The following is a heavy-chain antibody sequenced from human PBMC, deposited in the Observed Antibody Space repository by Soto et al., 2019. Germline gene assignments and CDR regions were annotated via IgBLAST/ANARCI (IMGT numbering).Heavy chain of an antibody. J-gene: IGHJ4*02. CDR1: GGSYSGYY. CDR3: ARQGTSSSGFDY. Sequence: KASETLSLTCVVSGGSYSGYYWSWIRQSPGKGLEWIGEINHSGRTNYKSSLESRVTISIDKSETQFSLKLNSVTAADTAVYYCARQGTSSSGFDYWGQGTLVTVSS. CDR2: INHSGRT. D-gene: IGHD6-6*01. V-gene: IGHV4-34*01.